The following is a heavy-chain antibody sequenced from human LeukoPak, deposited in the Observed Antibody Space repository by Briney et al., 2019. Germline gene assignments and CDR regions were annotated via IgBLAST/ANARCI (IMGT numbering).Heavy chain of an antibody. J-gene: IGHJ6*03. CDR2: IYPGDSDT. V-gene: IGHV5-51*01. D-gene: IGHD4-11*01. CDR1: GYSFTSYW. CDR3: ARQVHLYSNYRRNYYYYMDV. Sequence: GESLKISCKGSGYSFTSYWIGWVRQMPGKGLEWMGVIYPGDSDTTYSPSFQGQVTISADKSISTAYLQWSSLKASDTAMYYCARQVHLYSNYRRNYYYYMDVWGKGTTVTVAS.